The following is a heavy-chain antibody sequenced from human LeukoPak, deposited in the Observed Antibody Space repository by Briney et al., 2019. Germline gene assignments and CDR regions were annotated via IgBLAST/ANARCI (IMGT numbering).Heavy chain of an antibody. D-gene: IGHD2-2*01. CDR2: IYYSGST. CDR1: GGSISSGDYY. V-gene: IGHV4-30-4*01. Sequence: SQTLSLTCTVSGGSISSGDYYWSWIRQPPGKGLEWIGYIYYSGSTYYNPSLKSRVTISVDTSKNQFSLKLSSVTAADTAVYYCAREGHQPHYYYGMDVWGQGTTVTVSS. J-gene: IGHJ6*02. CDR3: AREGHQPHYYYGMDV.